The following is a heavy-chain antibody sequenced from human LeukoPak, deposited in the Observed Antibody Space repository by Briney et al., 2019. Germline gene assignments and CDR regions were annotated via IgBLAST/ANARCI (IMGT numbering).Heavy chain of an antibody. D-gene: IGHD6-19*01. CDR3: ARLLSGWYNYAFDI. V-gene: IGHV3-7*01. J-gene: IGHJ3*02. CDR1: GFTFSSYW. CDR2: IKQDGSEK. Sequence: PGGSLRLSCAASGFTFSSYWMSWVRQAPGKGLEWVANIKQDGSEKYYVDSVKGRFTISRDNAKNSLYLQMNSLRAEDTAVYYCARLLSGWYNYAFDIWGQGTVVTVSS.